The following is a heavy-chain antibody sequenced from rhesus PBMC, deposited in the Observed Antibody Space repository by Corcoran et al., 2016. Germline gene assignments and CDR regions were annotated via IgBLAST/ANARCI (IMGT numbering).Heavy chain of an antibody. CDR1: GYSFTSYW. J-gene: IGHJ4*01. V-gene: IGHV5-2*01. Sequence: EVQLVQSGAEVKRHGESLKISCKTSGYSFTSYWISWVCQMPGKGLEWLGSIDPSDSDTRSRPSFQGQVTISADKSISTAYLQWSSRKASDTATYYCAKGNSGYSYDYWGQGVLVTVSS. CDR2: IDPSDSDT. CDR3: AKGNSGYSYDY. D-gene: IGHD5-24*01.